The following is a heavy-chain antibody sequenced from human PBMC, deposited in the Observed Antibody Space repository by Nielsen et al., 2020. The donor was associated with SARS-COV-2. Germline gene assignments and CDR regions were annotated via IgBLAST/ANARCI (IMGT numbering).Heavy chain of an antibody. CDR1: GYTFTSYD. V-gene: IGHV1-8*01. CDR3: ARGQRELLWFGELVWFDP. CDR2: MNPNSGNT. Sequence: ASVKVSCKASGYTFTSYDINWVRQATGQGLEWMGWMNPNSGNTGYAQKFQGRVTMTRNTSISTAYMELSSLRSEDTAVYYCARGQRELLWFGELVWFDPWGQGTLVTVSS. J-gene: IGHJ5*02. D-gene: IGHD3-10*01.